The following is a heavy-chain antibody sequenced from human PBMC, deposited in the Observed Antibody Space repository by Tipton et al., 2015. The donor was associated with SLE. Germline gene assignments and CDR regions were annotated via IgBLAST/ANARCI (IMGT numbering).Heavy chain of an antibody. D-gene: IGHD3-22*01. Sequence: TLSLTCAVSGGSFSGYYWSWIRPPPGKGVEWIGEINHSGRTYYNPSLKSRVTISVDTSNNQFSLKLRSVTAADTAVYYCARSSSGYRDAFDIWGQGTMVTVSS. CDR3: ARSSSGYRDAFDI. CDR2: INHSGRT. V-gene: IGHV4-34*01. CDR1: GGSFSGYY. J-gene: IGHJ3*02.